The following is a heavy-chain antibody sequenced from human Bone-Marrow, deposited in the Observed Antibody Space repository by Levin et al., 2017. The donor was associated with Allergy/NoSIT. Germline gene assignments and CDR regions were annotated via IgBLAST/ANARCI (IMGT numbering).Heavy chain of an antibody. CDR3: TAGSIVVVIPGY. CDR1: GFTFTDAW. V-gene: IGHV3-15*01. J-gene: IGHJ4*02. D-gene: IGHD3-22*01. CDR2: VKRRSDGGTT. Sequence: GGSLRLSCTASGFTFTDAWMSWVRQAPGKGLEWVGRVKRRSDGGTTDYAAPVKGRFTISRDDSKNTVYLQMNSLKTEDTAVYFCTAGSIVVVIPGYWGQGTLVTVSS.